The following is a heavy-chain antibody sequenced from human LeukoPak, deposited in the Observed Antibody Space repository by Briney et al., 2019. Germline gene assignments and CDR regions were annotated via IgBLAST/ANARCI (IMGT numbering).Heavy chain of an antibody. J-gene: IGHJ5*02. CDR3: AKDLLDDNPSITMIPQDP. CDR1: GFTFSTYG. V-gene: IGHV3-30*02. Sequence: GRSLRLSCAASGFTFSTYGMHWVRQAPGKGLEWVAFIRYDGNNKDYADSVKGRFTISRDNSKNTLYLQMNSLRAEDTAVYYCAKDLLDDNPSITMIPQDPWGQGTLVTVSS. CDR2: IRYDGNNK. D-gene: IGHD3-22*01.